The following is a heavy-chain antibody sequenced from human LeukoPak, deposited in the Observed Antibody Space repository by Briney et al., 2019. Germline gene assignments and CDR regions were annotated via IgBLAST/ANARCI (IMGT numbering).Heavy chain of an antibody. Sequence: PGRSLRLSCAASGFTFSSYWMSWVRQAPGKGLEWVANIKQDGSEKYYVDSVKGRFTISRDNAKNSLYLQMNSLRAEDTAVYYCARDGYCSGGSCHEDGMDVWGQGTTVTVSS. CDR1: GFTFSSYW. CDR3: ARDGYCSGGSCHEDGMDV. V-gene: IGHV3-7*01. J-gene: IGHJ6*02. D-gene: IGHD2-15*01. CDR2: IKQDGSEK.